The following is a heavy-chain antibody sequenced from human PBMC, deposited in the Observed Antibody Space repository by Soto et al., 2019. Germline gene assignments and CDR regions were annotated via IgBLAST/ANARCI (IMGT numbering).Heavy chain of an antibody. D-gene: IGHD5-18*01. V-gene: IGHV3-48*02. CDR2: ISYSSATI. Sequence: GGSLRLSCAASGFTFSNYGINWVRQAPGRGLEWISFISYSSATIHYADSVRGRFTISRDNANNSLYLEMSSLRDEDTAVYFCARDSSKYTYGSFYFDYWGQGTLVTVPQ. J-gene: IGHJ4*02. CDR1: GFTFSNYG. CDR3: ARDSSKYTYGSFYFDY.